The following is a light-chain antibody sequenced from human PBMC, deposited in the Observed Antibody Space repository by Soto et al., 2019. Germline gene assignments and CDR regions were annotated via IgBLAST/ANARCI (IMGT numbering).Light chain of an antibody. CDR1: QGMGTH. CDR3: QHLDSHPFT. V-gene: IGKV1-9*01. Sequence: IHVTQSPSSLSAAVGDRVTITCRASQGMGTHLAWYQEKPGKAPKLLIYATSTLHSGVPSRFSGSGSGTDFTLTISSLQPEDFATYYCQHLDSHPFTFGPGTKVDIK. J-gene: IGKJ3*01. CDR2: ATS.